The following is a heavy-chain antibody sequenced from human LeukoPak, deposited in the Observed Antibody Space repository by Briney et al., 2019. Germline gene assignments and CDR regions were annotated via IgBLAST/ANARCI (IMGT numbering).Heavy chain of an antibody. Sequence: PGRSLRLSCAASGFTFTSYAMHWVRQAPGKGLEWVAVIYSGGNTYYADSVKGRFTISRDNSKNTLYLQMNSLRAEDTAIYYCALGTRGVMSDYWGQGTLVTVAS. CDR2: IYSGGNT. D-gene: IGHD3-10*01. CDR3: ALGTRGVMSDY. J-gene: IGHJ4*02. CDR1: GFTFTSYA. V-gene: IGHV3-53*01.